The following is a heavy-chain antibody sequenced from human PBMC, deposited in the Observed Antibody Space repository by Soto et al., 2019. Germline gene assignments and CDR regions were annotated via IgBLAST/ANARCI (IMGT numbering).Heavy chain of an antibody. J-gene: IGHJ6*03. CDR2: VSAYNGNT. D-gene: IGHD3-3*01. CDR3: ARDLHLSNFWSGYRVYYYCYYMDV. V-gene: IGHV1-18*01. Sequence: XGXRLEWEGWVSAYNGNTNYAQKLQGRVTMTTDTSTSTAYMELRSLRSDDTAVYYCARDLHLSNFWSGYRVYYYCYYMDVWGKGTTVTVSS.